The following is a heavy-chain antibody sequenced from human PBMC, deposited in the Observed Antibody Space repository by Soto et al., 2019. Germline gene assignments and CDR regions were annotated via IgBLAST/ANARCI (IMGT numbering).Heavy chain of an antibody. CDR3: AKSPIMVRGLIFDY. Sequence: EVQLLESGGGLVRLGGPLSLSFAASGFTFNNYAWSWVRQAPGKGLEWVSGISSGGKTYYADSVKGRFTISRDTAKDTLSLQMNSLRAEDTAVYYCAKSPIMVRGLIFDYWGQGTLVTVSS. CDR2: ISSGGKT. J-gene: IGHJ4*02. CDR1: GFTFNNYA. V-gene: IGHV3-23*01. D-gene: IGHD3-10*01.